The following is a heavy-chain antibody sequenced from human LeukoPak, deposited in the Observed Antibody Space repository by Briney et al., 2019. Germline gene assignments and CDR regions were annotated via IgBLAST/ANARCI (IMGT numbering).Heavy chain of an antibody. V-gene: IGHV3-23*01. CDR1: GFTFNTYG. Sequence: GGSLRLSCAASGFTFNTYGKNWVRQAPGKGLEWVSSITEFGATTYYADSVRGRFTVSRDNSKNTLYLQMNSLRAEDTAVYYCAKDLYSGSYYPFDYWGQGTLVTVSS. D-gene: IGHD1-26*01. CDR2: ITEFGATT. CDR3: AKDLYSGSYYPFDY. J-gene: IGHJ4*02.